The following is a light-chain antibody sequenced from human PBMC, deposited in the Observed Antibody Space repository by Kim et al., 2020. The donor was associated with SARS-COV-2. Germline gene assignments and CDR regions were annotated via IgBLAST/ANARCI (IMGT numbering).Light chain of an antibody. CDR3: QQYKSYPLT. CDR2: KAS. J-gene: IGKJ4*01. Sequence: DIQMTQSPSTLSASVGDRVTITCRASQSISSWLAWYQQKAGKATKFLIHKASTLESGVPSRFSGSGSGTEFTLTISSLQPDDFATYYCQQYKSYPLTFGGGTKVDIK. V-gene: IGKV1-5*03. CDR1: QSISSW.